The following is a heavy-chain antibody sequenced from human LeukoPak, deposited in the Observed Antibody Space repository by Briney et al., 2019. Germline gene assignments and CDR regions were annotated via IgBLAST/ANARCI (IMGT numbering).Heavy chain of an antibody. CDR2: INSDGRTT. J-gene: IGHJ5*02. CDR1: GFILRRYW. CDR3: ARDANGAGQDWFDP. D-gene: IGHD6-19*01. V-gene: IGHV3-74*01. Sequence: GGSLRLSCAASGFILRRYWMHWVRQAPGKGLVWVSRINSDGRTTAYADSVKGRFTISRDNSKNTLYLQMNSLRAEDTAVYYCARDANGAGQDWFDPWGQGTLVTVSS.